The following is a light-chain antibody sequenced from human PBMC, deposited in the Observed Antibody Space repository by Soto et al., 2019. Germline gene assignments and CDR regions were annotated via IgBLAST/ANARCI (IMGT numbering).Light chain of an antibody. CDR1: QSVLYSSNNKNY. J-gene: IGKJ3*01. CDR2: WAS. CDR3: QQYYSSPPA. V-gene: IGKV4-1*01. Sequence: DIVMTQSPDSLAVSLGERATINCKSSQSVLYSSNNKNYLPWYQQKPGQPPKLLIYWASTRVSGVPDRFSGSGSRTDFTLTISSLQAEDVAVYYCQQYYSSPPAFGPGTKVDIK.